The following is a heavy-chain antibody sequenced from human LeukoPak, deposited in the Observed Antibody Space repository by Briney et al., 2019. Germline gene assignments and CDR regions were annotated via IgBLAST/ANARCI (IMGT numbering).Heavy chain of an antibody. CDR1: GFTVSSNY. CDR3: ARTEYCSPTSCKYASF. CDR2: IYSGGST. Sequence: GGSLRLSCAASGFTVSSNYMSWVRQAPGKGLGWVSVIYSGGSTYYADSVKGRFTISRDNAKNTLYLQMNSLRAEDTAVYYCARTEYCSPTSCKYASFWGQGTVVTVSS. D-gene: IGHD2-2*01. V-gene: IGHV3-53*01. J-gene: IGHJ3*01.